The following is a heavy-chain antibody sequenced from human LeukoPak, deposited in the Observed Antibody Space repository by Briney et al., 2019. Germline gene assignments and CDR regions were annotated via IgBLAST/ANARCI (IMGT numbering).Heavy chain of an antibody. V-gene: IGHV3-33*01. CDR3: ARVVYCTGGICQIFAFDT. Sequence: GGSLRLSCTVSGFIFSNSGMHWVRRAPGKGLEWVAVVWFDGSKRYYADSVKGRFIISRDNAKNSLYLQLRSLRAEDTAMYFCARVVYCTGGICQIFAFDTWGRGTMVTVSS. CDR2: VWFDGSKR. CDR1: GFIFSNSG. D-gene: IGHD2-15*01. J-gene: IGHJ3*02.